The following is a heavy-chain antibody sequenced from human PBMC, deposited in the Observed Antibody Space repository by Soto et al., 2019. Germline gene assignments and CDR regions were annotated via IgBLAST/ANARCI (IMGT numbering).Heavy chain of an antibody. J-gene: IGHJ4*02. CDR3: ARGRDGYNFRYDY. CDR2: IAHTGST. CDR1: GGSISSSNW. Sequence: QVQLQESGPGLVKPSGTLSLTCAVSGGSISSSNWWPWVRQPPGTGLEWIGEIAHTGSTNYNPSLKSRSTISVDKSEHHFSRRLGSVTAAYSAVYYCARGRDGYNFRYDYWGQGTLVTVSS. V-gene: IGHV4-4*02. D-gene: IGHD5-12*01.